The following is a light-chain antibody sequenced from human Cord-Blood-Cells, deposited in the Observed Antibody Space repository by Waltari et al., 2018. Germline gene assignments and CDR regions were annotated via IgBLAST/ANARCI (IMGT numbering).Light chain of an antibody. J-gene: IGLJ3*02. Sequence: QSALTQPASVSGSPGQSITISCTGTSSDGGSYHLVSWYQQHPGKAPTRMIYEGSKLPSGVSNRFSGSKSGNTASLTISGLQAEDEADYYCCSYAGSSTWVFGGGTKLTVL. CDR3: CSYAGSSTWV. CDR1: SSDGGSYHL. V-gene: IGLV2-23*01. CDR2: EGS.